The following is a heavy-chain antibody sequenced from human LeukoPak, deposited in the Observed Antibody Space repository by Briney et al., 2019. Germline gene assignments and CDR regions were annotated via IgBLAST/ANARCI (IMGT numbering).Heavy chain of an antibody. CDR1: GFTFSSYA. V-gene: IGHV3-30*04. D-gene: IGHD1-1*01. CDR2: ISYDGSNK. CDR3: AREATRTTGTTGAEAFDI. Sequence: GGSLRLSCAASGFTFSSYAMHWVRQAPGKGLDWVAVISYDGSNKYYADSVKGRFTISRDNSKNTLYLQMNSLRAEDTAVYYCAREATRTTGTTGAEAFDIWGQGTMVTVSS. J-gene: IGHJ3*02.